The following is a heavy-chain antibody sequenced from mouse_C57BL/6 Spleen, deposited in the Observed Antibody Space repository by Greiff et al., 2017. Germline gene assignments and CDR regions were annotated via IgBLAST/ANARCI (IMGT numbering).Heavy chain of an antibody. CDR2: IDPSDSYT. CDR3: ARSNGLLRVDY. D-gene: IGHD1-1*01. Sequence: VQLQQPGAELVMPGASVKLSCKASGYTFTSYWMHWVKQRPGQGLEWIGEIDPSDSYTNYNQKFKGKSTLTVDKSSSTAYMQISSLTSEDSAVYYCARSNGLLRVDYWGQGTTLTVSS. V-gene: IGHV1-69*01. J-gene: IGHJ2*01. CDR1: GYTFTSYW.